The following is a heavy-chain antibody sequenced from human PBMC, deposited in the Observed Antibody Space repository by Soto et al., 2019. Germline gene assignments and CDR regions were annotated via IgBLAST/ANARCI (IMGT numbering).Heavy chain of an antibody. CDR3: ARWGDNKVFDY. D-gene: IGHD3-10*01. Sequence: EVQLVESGGDLVQPGGSLRLSCEVSGFAFSNHWMSWVRRAPGKGLQWVANINQHGSEKQYVDSVKGRFTISRDNAKNSLYLQMNGLRAEDTAVYYCARWGDNKVFDYWGQGTPVTVSS. CDR2: INQHGSEK. V-gene: IGHV3-7*01. CDR1: GFAFSNHW. J-gene: IGHJ4*02.